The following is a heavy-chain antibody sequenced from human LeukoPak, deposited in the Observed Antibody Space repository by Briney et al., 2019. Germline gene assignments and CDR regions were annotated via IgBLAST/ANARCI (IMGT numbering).Heavy chain of an antibody. CDR2: IRTDNGDT. Sequence: RASVKVSCKTSGYTFTDNALHWVRQAPGQRLDWMEWIRTDNGDTKYSQKFQGRVTLTRDTSASTVYVELNSLRSEDTAVYYCGRGGSSGVDYWGQGTLVTVSS. J-gene: IGHJ4*02. CDR3: GRGGSSGVDY. D-gene: IGHD2-15*01. V-gene: IGHV1-3*04. CDR1: GYTFTDNA.